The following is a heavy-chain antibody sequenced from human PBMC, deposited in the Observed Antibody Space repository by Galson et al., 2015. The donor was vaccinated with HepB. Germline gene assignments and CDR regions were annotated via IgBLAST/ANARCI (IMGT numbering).Heavy chain of an antibody. D-gene: IGHD3-22*01. CDR3: ARGSVYYDSSGYYPLEGYYGTDV. V-gene: IGHV1-69*13. Sequence: SVKVSCKASGYTFTSYGISWVRQAPGQGLEWMGGIIPIFGTANYAQKFQGRVTITADESTSTAYMELSSLRSEDTAVYYCARGSVYYDSSGYYPLEGYYGTDVWGQGTTVTVSS. CDR2: IIPIFGTA. J-gene: IGHJ6*02. CDR1: GYTFTSYG.